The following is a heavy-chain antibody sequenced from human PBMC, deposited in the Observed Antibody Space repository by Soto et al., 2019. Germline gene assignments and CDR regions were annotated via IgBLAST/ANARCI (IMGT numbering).Heavy chain of an antibody. Sequence: AQLQESGGGVVQPGTSLRLSCAASAFSFSTSGMHWVRQAPGKGLEWVAAIWDDGGNKYYADSVRGRFTISRDNSNNMLCLQMNSLRAEDTALYYCARSSGSYFAAFYDTWGQGTLVSVSS. V-gene: IGHV3-33*01. D-gene: IGHD1-26*01. J-gene: IGHJ5*02. CDR2: IWDDGGNK. CDR3: ARSSGSYFAAFYDT. CDR1: AFSFSTSG.